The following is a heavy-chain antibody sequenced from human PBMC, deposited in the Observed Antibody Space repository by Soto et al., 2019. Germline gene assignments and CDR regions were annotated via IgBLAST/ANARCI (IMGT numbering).Heavy chain of an antibody. CDR2: ISGSGGST. V-gene: IGHV3-23*01. D-gene: IGHD3-22*01. CDR3: AKEFSMNYYYGMDV. J-gene: IGHJ6*02. Sequence: WVRQAPGKGLEWVSAISGSGGSTYYADSVKGRFTISRDNSKNTLYLQMNSLRAEDTAVYYCAKEFSMNYYYGMDVWGQGTTVTVSS.